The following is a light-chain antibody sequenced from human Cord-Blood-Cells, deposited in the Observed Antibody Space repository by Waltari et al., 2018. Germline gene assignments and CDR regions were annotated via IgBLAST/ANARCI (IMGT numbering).Light chain of an antibody. CDR1: SSAVGGDNY. CDR3: CSYAGSYTLV. Sequence: QSALTQPRPVSGSPGQSVTISCTGTSSAVGGDNYVSWYPQHPGKAPKLMIYDVSKRPSGVPDRFSGSKSGNTASLTISGLQAEDEADYYCCSYAGSYTLVFGGGTKLTVL. J-gene: IGLJ2*01. CDR2: DVS. V-gene: IGLV2-11*01.